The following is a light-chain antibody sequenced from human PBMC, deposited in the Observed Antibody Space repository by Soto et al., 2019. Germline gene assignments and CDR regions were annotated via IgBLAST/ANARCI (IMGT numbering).Light chain of an antibody. V-gene: IGLV1-44*01. CDR2: SNN. CDR3: AAWADSLNGYV. J-gene: IGLJ1*01. CDR1: SSNIGSNT. Sequence: QSVLTQPHSASGTPGQSVTISCSGSSSNIGSNTVSWYQQLPGAAPKLLIYSNNQRPSGVPDRFSGSKSGTSASLAISGLQSEHEADYYCAAWADSLNGYVFGTGTKVTVL.